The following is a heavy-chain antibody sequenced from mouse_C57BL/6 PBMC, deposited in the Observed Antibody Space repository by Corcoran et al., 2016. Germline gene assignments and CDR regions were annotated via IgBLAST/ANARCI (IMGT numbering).Heavy chain of an antibody. V-gene: IGHV11-2*01. J-gene: IGHJ1*03. CDR2: INSDGSAI. CDR1: GFTFSGFW. D-gene: IGHD2-3*01. CDR3: MRYSDGYYDWYFDV. Sequence: EVQLLETGGGLVQPGGSRGLSCEGSGFTFSGFWMSWVRQTPGKTLAWIGDINSDGSAINYAPAIKDRFTIFRDNDKSTLYLQMSNVRSEDTDTYVCMRYSDGYYDWYFDVWGTGTTVTVSS.